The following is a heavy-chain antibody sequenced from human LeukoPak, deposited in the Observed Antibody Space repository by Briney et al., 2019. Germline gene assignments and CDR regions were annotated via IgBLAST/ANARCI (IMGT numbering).Heavy chain of an antibody. Sequence: PGGSLRLSCAASGFTFSSYGMHWVRQAPGKGLEWVAFIRYDGSNKYYADSVRGRFTISRDNSKNTLYLQMNSLRAEDTAVYYCAKDLREDYYDSSGYYPGYWGQGTLVTVSS. D-gene: IGHD3-22*01. CDR2: IRYDGSNK. J-gene: IGHJ4*02. CDR3: AKDLREDYYDSSGYYPGY. CDR1: GFTFSSYG. V-gene: IGHV3-30*02.